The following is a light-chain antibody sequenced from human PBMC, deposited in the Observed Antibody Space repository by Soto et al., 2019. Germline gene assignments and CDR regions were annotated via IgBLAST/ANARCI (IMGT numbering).Light chain of an antibody. V-gene: IGKV2-30*01. Sequence: DVVMTQSPLSLPVTLGQSASISCTSSQSLVYADGNTYLNWLQQRPGQSPRRLIYKVFNRDSGVQDRFSGSASGSGFTLIISRVEAEDIGVYYCMQTAHWPYTFGRGTKLEIK. CDR3: MQTAHWPYT. J-gene: IGKJ2*01. CDR1: QSLVYADGNTY. CDR2: KVF.